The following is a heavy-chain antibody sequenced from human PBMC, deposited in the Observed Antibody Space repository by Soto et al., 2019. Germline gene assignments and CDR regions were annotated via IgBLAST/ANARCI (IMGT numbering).Heavy chain of an antibody. CDR2: ISYDGSNK. J-gene: IGHJ4*02. Sequence: GGSLRLSCTASGFAFGNYGMHWVRQAPGKGLEWVAVISYDGSNKYYADSVKGRFTISRDNSKNTLYLQMNSLRAEDTAVYYCAKDLVAGTVGFYFDYWGQGTLVTVSS. D-gene: IGHD6-19*01. CDR3: AKDLVAGTVGFYFDY. V-gene: IGHV3-30*18. CDR1: GFAFGNYG.